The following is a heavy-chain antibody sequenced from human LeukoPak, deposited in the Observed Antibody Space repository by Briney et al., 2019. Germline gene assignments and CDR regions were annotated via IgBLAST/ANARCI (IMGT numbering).Heavy chain of an antibody. CDR2: ISSSGTTI. CDR1: GFSFSTYS. V-gene: IGHV3-48*04. Sequence: GGSLRPSCAASGFSFSTYSMNWVRQAPGKGLEWVSYISSSGTTIYYADSVKGRFTISRDNANNSLYMQMHSLRAEDTALYSCARPASTFPLGYWGQGTLVTVS. J-gene: IGHJ4*02. CDR3: ARPASTFPLGY. D-gene: IGHD3-3*02.